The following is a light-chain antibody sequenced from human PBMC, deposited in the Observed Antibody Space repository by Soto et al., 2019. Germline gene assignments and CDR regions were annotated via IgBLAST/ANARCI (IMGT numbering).Light chain of an antibody. J-gene: IGLJ1*01. CDR3: SSFTATSTYV. CDR2: GVT. Sequence: QSALTQPASVSGSPGQSITISCTGTTSDVGYYNYVSWFQQHPGKAPKLMIYGVTYRPSGVSNRFSGSKSGNAASLTISGLRAEDEADYYCSSFTATSTYVFGTGTMLTVL. V-gene: IGLV2-14*01. CDR1: TSDVGYYNY.